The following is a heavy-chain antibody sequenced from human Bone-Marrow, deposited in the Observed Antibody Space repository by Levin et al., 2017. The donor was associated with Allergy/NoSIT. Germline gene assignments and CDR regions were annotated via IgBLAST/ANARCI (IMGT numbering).Heavy chain of an antibody. Sequence: LSLTCAASGFTFSSYGMHWVRQAPGKGLEWVAVIWYDGSNKYYADSVKGRFTISRDNSKNTLYLQMNSLRAEDTAVYYCARDRSWDSSSWANWFDPWGQGTLVTVSS. CDR1: GFTFSSYG. D-gene: IGHD6-13*01. J-gene: IGHJ5*02. V-gene: IGHV3-33*01. CDR3: ARDRSWDSSSWANWFDP. CDR2: IWYDGSNK.